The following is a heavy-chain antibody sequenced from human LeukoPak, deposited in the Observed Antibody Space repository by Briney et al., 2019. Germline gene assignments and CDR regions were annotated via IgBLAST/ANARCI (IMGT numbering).Heavy chain of an antibody. J-gene: IGHJ4*02. V-gene: IGHV3-64*01. CDR2: ISSNGGST. Sequence: GGPLRLSCAASGITFSSYAMHWVRQAPGKGLEYVSAISSNGGSTYYANSVKRRFTISRDNSENTLYLQMGSLRAEDTAVYYCARNFRDGYNNSFDYWGQGTLVTVSS. CDR3: ARNFRDGYNNSFDY. CDR1: GITFSSYA. D-gene: IGHD5-24*01.